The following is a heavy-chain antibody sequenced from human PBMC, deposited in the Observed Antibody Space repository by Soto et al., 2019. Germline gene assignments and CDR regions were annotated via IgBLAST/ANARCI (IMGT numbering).Heavy chain of an antibody. CDR3: GRDRFYGDYYYYYGMDV. Sequence: GASVKVSCKASGYTFTSYAMHWVRQAPGQRLEWMGWINAGNGNTKYSQKFQGRVTITRDTSASTAYMELSSLRSEDKAVLYCGRDRFYGDYYYYYGMDVWGQGTTVTVSS. CDR1: GYTFTSYA. D-gene: IGHD4-17*01. CDR2: INAGNGNT. V-gene: IGHV1-3*01. J-gene: IGHJ6*02.